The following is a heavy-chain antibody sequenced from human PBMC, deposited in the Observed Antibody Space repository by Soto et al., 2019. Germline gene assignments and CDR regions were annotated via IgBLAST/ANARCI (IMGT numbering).Heavy chain of an antibody. Sequence: GGSLRLSCVTSGFTFSSYAMHWVRQTPGKGPEWVSSISSTGYFTDYPDSLKGRFTVSRDNDKNSVYLQMVNLRAEDTGVYYCARFHYSGSRWGQGTLVTVSS. V-gene: IGHV3-21*01. CDR3: ARFHYSGSR. J-gene: IGHJ4*02. CDR1: GFTFSSYA. CDR2: ISSTGYFT. D-gene: IGHD5-12*01.